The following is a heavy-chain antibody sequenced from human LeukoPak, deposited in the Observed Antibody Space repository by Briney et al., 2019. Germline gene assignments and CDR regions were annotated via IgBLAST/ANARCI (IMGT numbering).Heavy chain of an antibody. D-gene: IGHD6-19*01. Sequence: PGGSLRLSCAASGFTFSSYGMHWVRQAPGKGLEWVAFIRYDGSNKYYADSVKGRFTISRDNSKNTLYLQMNSLRAEDTAVYYCAKDTAVAGTTLDYWGQGTLVTVSS. CDR2: IRYDGSNK. J-gene: IGHJ4*02. V-gene: IGHV3-30*02. CDR1: GFTFSSYG. CDR3: AKDTAVAGTTLDY.